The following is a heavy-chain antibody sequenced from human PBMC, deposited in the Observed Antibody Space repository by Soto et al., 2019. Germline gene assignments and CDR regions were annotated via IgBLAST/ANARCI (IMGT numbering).Heavy chain of an antibody. CDR2: TNSDESST. CDR1: GFTFRSYW. V-gene: IGHV3-74*01. CDR3: VKGGYHYYGVDV. J-gene: IGHJ6*02. D-gene: IGHD2-15*01. Sequence: EVQLVESGGGLVQPGGSLRLSCAASGFTFRSYWMHWVRQAPGKGLVWVSRTNSDESSTSYADSVKGRFTISRDNAKNTLYLQMNSLRAEDTAVYYCVKGGYHYYGVDVWGQGTTVTVSS.